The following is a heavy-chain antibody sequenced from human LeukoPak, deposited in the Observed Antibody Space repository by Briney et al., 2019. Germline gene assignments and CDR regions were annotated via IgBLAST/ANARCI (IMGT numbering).Heavy chain of an antibody. CDR1: GFTFDDYG. CDR3: ARDPPTGYSSGWYFDY. Sequence: GGSLRLSCAASGFTFDDYGMSWVREAPGKGLECVSGINWYGGSTGYADSVKGRFTISRDNAKNSLYLQMNSLRAEDTALYYCARDPPTGYSSGWYFDYWGQGTLVTVSS. J-gene: IGHJ4*02. V-gene: IGHV3-20*04. CDR2: INWYGGST. D-gene: IGHD6-19*01.